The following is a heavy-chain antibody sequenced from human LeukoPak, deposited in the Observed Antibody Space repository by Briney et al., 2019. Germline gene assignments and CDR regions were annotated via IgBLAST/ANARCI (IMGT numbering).Heavy chain of an antibody. CDR1: GYSISSYY. Sequence: PSETLSLTCTVSGYSISSYYWGWIRQPPGKGLEWIGSIYHSVSTYYNPSLKSRVTISVDTSKNQFSLKLRSVTAADTAVYYCAGKYYYDSSGYFYVDYWGQGTLVTVSS. CDR2: IYHSVST. D-gene: IGHD3-22*01. V-gene: IGHV4-38-2*02. CDR3: AGKYYYDSSGYFYVDY. J-gene: IGHJ4*02.